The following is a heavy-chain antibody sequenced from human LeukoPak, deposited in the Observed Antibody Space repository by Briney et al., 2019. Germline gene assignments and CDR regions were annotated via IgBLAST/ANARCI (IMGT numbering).Heavy chain of an antibody. V-gene: IGHV3-30-3*01. Sequence: GGSLRLSCAASGFTFSSYAMHWVRQAPGKGLEWVAVISYDGSNKYYAGSVKGRFTISRDNSKNTLYLQMNSLRAEDTAVYYCARGAQNQQWLAQYYYYGMDVWGQGTTVTVSS. D-gene: IGHD6-19*01. CDR1: GFTFSSYA. CDR2: ISYDGSNK. J-gene: IGHJ6*02. CDR3: ARGAQNQQWLAQYYYYGMDV.